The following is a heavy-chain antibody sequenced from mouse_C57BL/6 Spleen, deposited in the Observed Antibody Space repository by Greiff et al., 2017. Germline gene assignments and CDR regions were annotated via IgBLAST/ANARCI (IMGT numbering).Heavy chain of an antibody. J-gene: IGHJ1*03. CDR2: IDPSDSYT. D-gene: IGHD5-1-1*01. CDR1: GYTFTSYW. Sequence: QVQLQQPGAELVRPGTSVKLSCKASGYTFTSYWMHWVQQRPGQGLEWIGVIDPSDSYTNSNQKFKGKSTLTVDTSSSTAYMQLSSLTSEDSAVYYGAKYVVWYFDVWGKGTTVTVSS. V-gene: IGHV1-59*01. CDR3: AKYVVWYFDV.